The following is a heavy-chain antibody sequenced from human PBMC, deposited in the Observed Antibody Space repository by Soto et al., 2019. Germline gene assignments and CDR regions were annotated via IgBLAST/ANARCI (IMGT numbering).Heavy chain of an antibody. V-gene: IGHV4-30-4*01. CDR1: GGSISSGDYY. D-gene: IGHD2-2*01. CDR2: IYYSGST. CDR3: ARANIVVVPAAMPFDY. Sequence: QVQLQESGPGLVKPSQTLSLTCTVSGGSISSGDYYWSWIRQPPGKGLEWIGYIYYSGSTYYNPSLKSRVTISVDTSKNQFSLKLSSVTAADTAVYYCARANIVVVPAAMPFDYWGQGTLVTVSS. J-gene: IGHJ4*02.